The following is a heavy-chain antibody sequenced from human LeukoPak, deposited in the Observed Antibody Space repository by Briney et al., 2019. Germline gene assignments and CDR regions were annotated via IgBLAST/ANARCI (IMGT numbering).Heavy chain of an antibody. D-gene: IGHD1-14*01. CDR1: GFTFSSYG. CDR3: AREGRGIFYFDY. J-gene: IGHJ4*02. Sequence: GGSLRLSCAASGFTFSSYGMHWVRQAPGKGLEWVAVIWYDGSNKYYADSVKGQFTISRDNSKNTLYLQMNSLRAEDTAVYYCAREGRGIFYFDYWGQGTLVTVSS. V-gene: IGHV3-33*01. CDR2: IWYDGSNK.